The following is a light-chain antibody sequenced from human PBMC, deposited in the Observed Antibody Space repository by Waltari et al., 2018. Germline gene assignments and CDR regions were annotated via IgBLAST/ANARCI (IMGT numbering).Light chain of an antibody. CDR3: QSYDSSLSGYV. J-gene: IGLJ1*01. CDR1: SSNIGAGYD. CDR2: GNS. Sequence: QSVLTQPPSVSGAPGQRVTISCTGSSSNIGAGYDVHWYQRLPGTAPKLLIYGNSSRPSGVPDRFSGSKSGTSASLAITGLQAEDEADYYCQSYDSSLSGYVFGTGTKVTVL. V-gene: IGLV1-40*01.